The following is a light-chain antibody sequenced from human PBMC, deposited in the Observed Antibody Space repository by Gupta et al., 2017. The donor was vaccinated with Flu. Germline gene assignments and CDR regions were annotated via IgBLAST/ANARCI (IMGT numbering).Light chain of an antibody. V-gene: IGKV3-11*01. CDR3: QQRSNWPSLT. CDR1: QSVSTF. Sequence: EIVLTQSPVTLSLSPGERATLSCRASQSVSTFLAWYQQKPGQTPRLLIYDASTRATGIPARFSGSGSGTDFTLTISSLEPEDFAIYYCQQRSNWPSLTFGQGTRLDIK. J-gene: IGKJ5*01. CDR2: DAS.